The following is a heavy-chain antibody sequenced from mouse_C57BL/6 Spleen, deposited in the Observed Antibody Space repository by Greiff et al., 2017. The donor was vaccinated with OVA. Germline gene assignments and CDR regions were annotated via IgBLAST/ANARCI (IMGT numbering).Heavy chain of an antibody. Sequence: EVQLQESGPGLVKPSQSLSLTCSVTGYSITSGYYWNWIRQFPGNKLEWMGYISYDGSNNYNPSLKNRISITRDTSKNQFFLKLNSVTTEDTATYYCARDGGYYSNNWYFDVWGTGTTVTVSS. CDR1: GYSITSGYY. D-gene: IGHD2-5*01. CDR2: ISYDGSN. V-gene: IGHV3-6*01. CDR3: ARDGGYYSNNWYFDV. J-gene: IGHJ1*03.